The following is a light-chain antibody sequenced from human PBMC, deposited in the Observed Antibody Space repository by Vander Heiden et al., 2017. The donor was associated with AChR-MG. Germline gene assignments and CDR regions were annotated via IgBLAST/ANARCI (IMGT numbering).Light chain of an antibody. CDR2: DDS. J-gene: IGLJ2*01. V-gene: IGLV3-21*02. CDR3: QVWDSSGDPDVV. Sequence: SYVLTQPPSVSVAPGQTARITCGGDHLGRKAVHCDRQLPGQAPVLVVFDDSERRSGIPERFSGSNSGNTATLTISRVEAGDEADYYCQVWDSSGDPDVVFGGGTKLTVL. CDR1: HLGRKA.